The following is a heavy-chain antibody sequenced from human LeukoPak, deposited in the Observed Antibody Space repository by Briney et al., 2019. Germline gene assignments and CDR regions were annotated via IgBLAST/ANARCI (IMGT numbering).Heavy chain of an antibody. CDR3: AKDRHGVSS. V-gene: IGHV3-23*01. CDR1: GFTFSSYA. Sequence: PGGSLRLSCVASGFTFSSYAMTWVRQAPGKGLEWVSVISSTGGSTFYADSVKGRFTISRDNSKNTLFLQMNTLRAEDTAIYYCAKDRHGVSSGGQGTLVTVSS. D-gene: IGHD3-3*01. CDR2: ISSTGGST. J-gene: IGHJ4*02.